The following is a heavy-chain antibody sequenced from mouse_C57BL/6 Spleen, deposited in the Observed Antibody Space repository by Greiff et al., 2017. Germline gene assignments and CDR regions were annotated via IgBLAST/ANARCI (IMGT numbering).Heavy chain of an antibody. CDR1: GFNIKDYY. J-gene: IGHJ4*01. Sequence: VHVKQSGAELVKPGASVKLSCTASGFNIKDYYMHWVKQRTEQGLEWIGRIVPEDGETNYAPKFQGKATITADKSSNTAYLQLSSLTSEVTSVYYCAGVLAYFGSSPPYAMDCWGHGTS. CDR3: AGVLAYFGSSPPYAMDC. CDR2: IVPEDGET. D-gene: IGHD1-1*01. V-gene: IGHV14-2*01.